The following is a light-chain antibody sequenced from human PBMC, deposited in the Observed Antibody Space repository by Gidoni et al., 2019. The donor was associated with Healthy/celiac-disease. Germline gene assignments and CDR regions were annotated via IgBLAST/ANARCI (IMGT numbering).Light chain of an antibody. Sequence: DIQLTQSPSSLSAPVGDRVTITCRESQSISSYLNWYQQKPGKAPKLLIYAASSLQSGVPSRFSGSGSGTDFTLTISSLQPEDFATYYCQQSYSTLFTFXPXTKVDIK. CDR1: QSISSY. J-gene: IGKJ3*01. CDR3: QQSYSTLFT. CDR2: AAS. V-gene: IGKV1-39*01.